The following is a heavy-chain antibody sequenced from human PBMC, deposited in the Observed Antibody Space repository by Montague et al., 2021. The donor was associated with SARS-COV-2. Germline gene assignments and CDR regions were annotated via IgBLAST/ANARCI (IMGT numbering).Heavy chain of an antibody. Sequence: SLRLSCAASGFTFSSYAMSWVRQAPGKGLEWVSAISGSGSSAYYADSVKGRFTISRDNSKNTLYLQMNSLRAEDTGVYYCAKGDVDTAMAFEYWGQGTLVTVSS. V-gene: IGHV3-23*01. CDR1: GFTFSSYA. D-gene: IGHD5-18*01. CDR3: AKGDVDTAMAFEY. CDR2: ISGSGSSA. J-gene: IGHJ4*02.